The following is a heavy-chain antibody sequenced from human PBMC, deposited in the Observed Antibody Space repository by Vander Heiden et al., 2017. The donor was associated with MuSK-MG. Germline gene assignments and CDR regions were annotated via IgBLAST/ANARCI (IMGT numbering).Heavy chain of an antibody. Sequence: EVQLVESGGGLVKPGGSLRLSCAASGFTFRSYSMNWVRQVPGKGLEWVSSISSISSYIYYADSVKGRFTISRDNAKNSLYLQMNSLRAEDTAVYYCARDKSVAGRFDYWGQGTLVTVSS. CDR3: ARDKSVAGRFDY. CDR2: ISSISSYI. CDR1: GFTFRSYS. J-gene: IGHJ4*02. D-gene: IGHD6-19*01. V-gene: IGHV3-21*01.